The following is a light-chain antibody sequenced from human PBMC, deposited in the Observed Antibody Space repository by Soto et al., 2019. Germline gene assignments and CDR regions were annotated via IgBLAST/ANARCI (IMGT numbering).Light chain of an antibody. Sequence: EIVMTHSPATLSVSPCERATLSFRASQSVSSKLAWYQQKPGQAPRLLIYGASSRATGIPDRFSGSGSGTDFTLTISRLEPEDFAVYYCQQYGSSPWTFGQGTKVDTK. CDR2: GAS. V-gene: IGKV3-20*01. CDR3: QQYGSSPWT. J-gene: IGKJ1*01. CDR1: QSVSSK.